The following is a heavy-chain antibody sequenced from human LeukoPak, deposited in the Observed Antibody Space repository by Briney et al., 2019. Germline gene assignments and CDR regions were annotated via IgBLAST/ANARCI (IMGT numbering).Heavy chain of an antibody. CDR1: GGSIGTYY. V-gene: IGHV4-59*12. CDR2: IYYSGST. CDR3: ARRGWVADY. D-gene: IGHD2-15*01. Sequence: SETLSLTCTVSGGSIGTYYWSWIRQPPGKGLEWIGYIYYSGSTNHNPSLKSRVTISVDTSKNQFSLKLSSVTAADTAVYYCARRGWVADYWGQGTLVTVSS. J-gene: IGHJ4*02.